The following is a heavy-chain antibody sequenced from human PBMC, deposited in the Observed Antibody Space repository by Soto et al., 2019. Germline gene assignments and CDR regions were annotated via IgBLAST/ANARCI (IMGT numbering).Heavy chain of an antibody. Sequence: KPSETLSLTCSVSGGSISSRTFWWAWIRQPPGKGLEWIGDMYYSGSSYSSPSLKSRVTLSVDTSKNQLSLKLNSVTAAGTAVYYCARHPRDDYNYGGSGIFDYWGQGTLVTVSS. CDR3: ARHPRDDYNYGGSGIFDY. D-gene: IGHD4-4*01. V-gene: IGHV4-39*01. CDR1: GGSISSRTFW. CDR2: MYYSGSS. J-gene: IGHJ4*02.